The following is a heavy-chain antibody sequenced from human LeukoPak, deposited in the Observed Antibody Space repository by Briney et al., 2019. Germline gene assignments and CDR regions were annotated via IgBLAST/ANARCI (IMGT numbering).Heavy chain of an antibody. CDR1: GFTFRSYG. D-gene: IGHD3-22*01. CDR3: AREDSSGYLGHAFDI. CDR2: ISYDGSNK. Sequence: GGSLRLSCAASGFTFRSYGMHWVRQAPGKGLEWVAVISYDGSNKYYADSVKGRFTISRDNSKNTLYLQMNSLRAEDTAVYYCAREDSSGYLGHAFDIWGQGTMATVSS. V-gene: IGHV3-30*03. J-gene: IGHJ3*02.